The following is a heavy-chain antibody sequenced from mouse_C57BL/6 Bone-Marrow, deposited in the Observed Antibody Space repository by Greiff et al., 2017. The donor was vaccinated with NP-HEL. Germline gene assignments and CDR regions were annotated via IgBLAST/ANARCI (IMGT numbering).Heavy chain of an antibody. CDR1: GYTFTSYW. J-gene: IGHJ1*03. CDR3: ASSDYYGSSYEGCWYFDV. CDR2: INPSSGYT. V-gene: IGHV1-7*01. Sequence: QVQLQQSGAELAKPGASVKLSCKASGYTFTSYWMHWVKQRPGQGLEWIGYINPSSGYTKYNQKFKDKATLTADKSSSTAYMQLSSLTYEDSAVYYCASSDYYGSSYEGCWYFDVWGTGTTVTVSS. D-gene: IGHD1-1*01.